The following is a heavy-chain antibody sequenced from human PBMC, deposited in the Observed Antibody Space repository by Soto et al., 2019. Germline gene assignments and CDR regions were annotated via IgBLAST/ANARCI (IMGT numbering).Heavy chain of an antibody. CDR2: IYYSGST. J-gene: IGHJ6*02. CDR1: GGSISSYY. CDR3: TKQKGDSRTYNGMDV. Sequence: SETLSLTCTVSGGSISSYYWSWIRQPPGKGLEWIGYIYYSGSTNYNPSLKSRINVIPDTSRNQFSLQLNSVTPEDTAVYYCTKQKGDSRTYNGMDVWGQGTTVTVSS. D-gene: IGHD2-21*02. V-gene: IGHV4-59*08.